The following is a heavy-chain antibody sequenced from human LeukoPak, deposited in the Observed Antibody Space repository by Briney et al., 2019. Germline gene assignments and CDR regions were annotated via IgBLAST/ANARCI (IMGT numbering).Heavy chain of an antibody. Sequence: SETLSLTCTVSGGSISSTTHYWGWIRQPPGAPLEWIANIYYSGPTAYNQALRSRVTISIETSKNEFSLTLKSVTAADTAVYYCARVGWGDVASYPNWLDPWGQGTLVTVSS. CDR1: GGSISSTTHY. J-gene: IGHJ5*02. CDR3: ARVGWGDVASYPNWLDP. D-gene: IGHD3-10*01. V-gene: IGHV4-39*07. CDR2: IYYSGPT.